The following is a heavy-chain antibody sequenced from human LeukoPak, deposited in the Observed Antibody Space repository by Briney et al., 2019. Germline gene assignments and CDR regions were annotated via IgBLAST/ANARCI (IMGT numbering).Heavy chain of an antibody. CDR2: VYQSGTT. J-gene: IGHJ4*02. Sequence: PSETLSLTCTVSGFSISSGHYWGWVRQPPGAGLEWIGSVYQSGTTYYNPSLKSRVTTSVDMSKNQFSLRLRPVTAADTAVYYCARIFIMDGYSSYFDCWGQGTLVTVSS. V-gene: IGHV4-38-2*02. CDR3: ARIFIMDGYSSYFDC. D-gene: IGHD5-18*01. CDR1: GFSISSGHY.